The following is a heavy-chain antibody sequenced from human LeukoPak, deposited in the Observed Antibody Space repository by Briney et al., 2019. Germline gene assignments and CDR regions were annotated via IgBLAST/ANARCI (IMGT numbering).Heavy chain of an antibody. J-gene: IGHJ4*02. CDR3: ASHDYGDYYFDY. V-gene: IGHV4-39*02. CDR1: GDSISSSSYY. Sequence: PSETLSLTCTVSGDSISSSSYYWGWIRQPPGKGLEWIGSVSYSGSTYYNPSLKSRVTISVDTSKNHFSLKLSSVTAADTAVYYCASHDYGDYYFDYWGQGTLVTVSS. CDR2: VSYSGST. D-gene: IGHD4-17*01.